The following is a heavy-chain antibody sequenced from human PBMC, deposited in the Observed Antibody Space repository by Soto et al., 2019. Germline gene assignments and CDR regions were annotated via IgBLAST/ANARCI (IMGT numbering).Heavy chain of an antibody. V-gene: IGHV1-8*01. Sequence: QVQLVQSGAEVKKPGASVKVFCKASGDTFIKYDINWVRQATGQGLEWMGWMNPSNGNAGYAQNFRGRVTMTSNTSITTAYMELSGLRYEDTAVYYCARRKERSGPNYFDVWGQGTLVTVSS. CDR1: GDTFIKYD. D-gene: IGHD6-25*01. J-gene: IGHJ4*02. CDR3: ARRKERSGPNYFDV. CDR2: MNPSNGNA.